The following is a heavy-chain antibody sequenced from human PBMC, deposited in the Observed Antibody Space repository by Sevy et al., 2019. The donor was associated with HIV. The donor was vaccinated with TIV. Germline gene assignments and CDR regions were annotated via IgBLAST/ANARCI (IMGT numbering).Heavy chain of an antibody. D-gene: IGHD6-13*01. Sequence: GGSLRLSCAASGFTFSSYGMHWVRQAPGKGLEWVAVISYDGSNKYYADSVKGRFTISRDNSKNTLYLQMNSLRAEDTAAYYCAKEFFIAAGTFDYWGQGTLVTVSS. V-gene: IGHV3-30*18. J-gene: IGHJ4*02. CDR2: ISYDGSNK. CDR1: GFTFSSYG. CDR3: AKEFFIAAGTFDY.